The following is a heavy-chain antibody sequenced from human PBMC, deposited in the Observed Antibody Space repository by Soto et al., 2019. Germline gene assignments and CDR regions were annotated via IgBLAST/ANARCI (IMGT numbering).Heavy chain of an antibody. Sequence: EVQLVESGGGLVQPGRSLRLSCAASGFTFDDYAMHWVRQAPGKGLEWVSGISWNSGSIGYADSVKGRFTISRDNAKNSLYLQMNSLRAEGTGLYYCAKTVYAILTGPLPPYYFDYWGQGTLVTGSS. CDR1: GFTFDDYA. CDR2: ISWNSGSI. D-gene: IGHD3-9*01. CDR3: AKTVYAILTGPLPPYYFDY. J-gene: IGHJ4*02. V-gene: IGHV3-9*01.